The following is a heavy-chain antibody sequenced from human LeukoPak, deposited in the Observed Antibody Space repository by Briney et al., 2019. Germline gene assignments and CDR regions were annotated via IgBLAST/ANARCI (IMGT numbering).Heavy chain of an antibody. Sequence: PSETLXLTXXXSGGXIXSYYWSWIRQPPGKGLEWIGYIYYSGSTNYNPSLKSRVTISVDTSKNQFSLKLSSVTAADTAVYYCAREIIAAAGLDYWGQGTLVTVSS. J-gene: IGHJ4*02. D-gene: IGHD6-13*01. CDR3: AREIIAAAGLDY. CDR2: IYYSGST. V-gene: IGHV4-59*01. CDR1: GGXIXSYY.